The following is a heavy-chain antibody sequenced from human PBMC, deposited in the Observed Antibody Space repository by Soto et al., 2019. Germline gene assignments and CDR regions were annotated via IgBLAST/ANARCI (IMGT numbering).Heavy chain of an antibody. V-gene: IGHV4-34*01. Sequence: SETLSLTCAVYGGSFSGYYWSWIRQPPGKGLEWIGEINHSGSTNYNPSLKSRVTISVDTSKNQFSLKLSSVTAADTAVYYCARLYSGWQLVPYYMDVWGKGTTVTVSS. D-gene: IGHD6-6*01. CDR1: GGSFSGYY. J-gene: IGHJ6*03. CDR3: ARLYSGWQLVPYYMDV. CDR2: INHSGST.